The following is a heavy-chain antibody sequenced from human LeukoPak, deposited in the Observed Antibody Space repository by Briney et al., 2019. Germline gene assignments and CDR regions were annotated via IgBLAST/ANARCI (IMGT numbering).Heavy chain of an antibody. Sequence: GGSLRLSCAASGFTFSSYAMSWVRQAPGMGLDWVSGISGSGVSTYYADSVKGRFTISRDNSKNTLYLQMNILRAEDTAVYYCAKDPAMGGSGWYYFDYWGQGTLVTVSS. CDR3: AKDPAMGGSGWYYFDY. D-gene: IGHD6-19*01. CDR2: ISGSGVST. J-gene: IGHJ4*02. V-gene: IGHV3-23*01. CDR1: GFTFSSYA.